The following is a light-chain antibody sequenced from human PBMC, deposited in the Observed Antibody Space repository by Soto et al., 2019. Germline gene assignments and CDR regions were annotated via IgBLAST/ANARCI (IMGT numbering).Light chain of an antibody. CDR2: RAS. CDR1: QSISSW. CDR3: QQYNSYRGT. V-gene: IGKV1-5*03. J-gene: IGKJ1*01. Sequence: DIQMTQSPSTLSASLGARVTITCRASQSISSWLAWYQQKPGKAPNLLIYRASSLQSGVPSRFSGSGSGTEFTLTISSLQPDDFATYYCQQYNSYRGTFGQGTKVEIK.